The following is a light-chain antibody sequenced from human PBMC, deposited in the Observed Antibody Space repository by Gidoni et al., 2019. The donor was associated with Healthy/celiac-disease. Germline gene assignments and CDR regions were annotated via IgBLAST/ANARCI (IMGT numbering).Light chain of an antibody. CDR3: QQRSNWPSWT. J-gene: IGKJ1*01. CDR1: QSVSSY. Sequence: EIVLTQSPVTLSLSPGESATLSCRASQSVSSYLAWYQQKPGQAPRLLIYDASNRATGIPARFSGSGSGTDFTLTISSLEPEDFAVYYCQQRSNWPSWTFGQGTKVEIK. CDR2: DAS. V-gene: IGKV3-11*01.